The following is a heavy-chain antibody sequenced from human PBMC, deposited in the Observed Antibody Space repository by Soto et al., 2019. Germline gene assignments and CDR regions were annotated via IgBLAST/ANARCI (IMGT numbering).Heavy chain of an antibody. Sequence: PSETLSLTCTVSGGSISSYYWIWIRQPPGKGLEWIGYIYYSGSTNYNPSLKSRVTISVDTSKNQFSLKLSSVTAADTAVYYCARTVWGYSGYEAGTSLFDYWGQGTLVTVSS. CDR1: GGSISSYY. CDR3: ARTVWGYSGYEAGTSLFDY. V-gene: IGHV4-59*01. J-gene: IGHJ4*02. D-gene: IGHD5-12*01. CDR2: IYYSGST.